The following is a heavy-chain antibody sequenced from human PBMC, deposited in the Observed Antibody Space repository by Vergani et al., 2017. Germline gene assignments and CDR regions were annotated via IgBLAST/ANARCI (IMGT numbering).Heavy chain of an antibody. J-gene: IGHJ5*02. CDR3: ARGTSDDSSGWYTEWFDP. Sequence: QVQLVQSGAEVKKPGASVKVSCKASGYTFTSYAMHWVRQAPGQRLEWMGWINAGNGNTKYSQKFQGRVTITRDTSASTAYMELSSLRSEDTAVYYCARGTSDDSSGWYTEWFDPWGQGTLVTVSS. CDR2: INAGNGNT. V-gene: IGHV1-3*01. CDR1: GYTFTSYA. D-gene: IGHD6-19*01.